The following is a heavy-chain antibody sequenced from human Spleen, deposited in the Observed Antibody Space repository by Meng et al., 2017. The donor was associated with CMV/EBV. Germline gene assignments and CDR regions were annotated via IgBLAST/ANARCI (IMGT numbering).Heavy chain of an antibody. J-gene: IGHJ4*02. D-gene: IGHD2-2*01. CDR1: VGSFSSYG. Sequence: SVKVSCKASVGSFSSYGINWVRQAPGQGLKWIGGIIPRSGITKYAQKFQGRVTITADKVADTVYMELNSLRFEDTAVYYCAKEIYCCSTWCHALSNWGQGSLVTVSS. CDR3: AKEIYCCSTWCHALSN. CDR2: IIPRSGIT. V-gene: IGHV1-69*10.